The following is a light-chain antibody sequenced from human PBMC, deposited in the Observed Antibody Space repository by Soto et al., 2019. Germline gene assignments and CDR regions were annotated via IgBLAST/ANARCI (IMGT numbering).Light chain of an antibody. J-gene: IGKJ1*01. CDR3: HQYDSSLT. CDR2: GAS. CDR1: QSVSSRF. V-gene: IGKV3-20*01. Sequence: EIVLTQSPGSLSLSPGERATLSCRASQSVSSRFFAWYQQQPGQAPRLLIFGASVRATGVPDRFSGSGSGTDFTLTISRLEPEHFAVYYCHQYDSSLTFGQGAKVEI.